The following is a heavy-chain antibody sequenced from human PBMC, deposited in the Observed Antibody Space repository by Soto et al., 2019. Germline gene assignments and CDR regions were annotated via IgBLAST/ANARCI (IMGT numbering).Heavy chain of an antibody. Sequence: GGSLRLSCAASGFTFSSYAMHWVRQAPGKGLEWVAVISYDGSNKYYADSVKGRFTISRDNSENTLYLQMNSLRAEDTAVYYCARDGGQWLALSDAFDIWGQGTMVTVSS. CDR1: GFTFSSYA. D-gene: IGHD6-19*01. V-gene: IGHV3-30-3*01. CDR2: ISYDGSNK. CDR3: ARDGGQWLALSDAFDI. J-gene: IGHJ3*02.